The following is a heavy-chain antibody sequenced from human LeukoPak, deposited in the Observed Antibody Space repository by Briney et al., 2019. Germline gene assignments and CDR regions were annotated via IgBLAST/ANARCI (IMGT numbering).Heavy chain of an antibody. CDR3: AKTHDRNFWSGYYFDY. J-gene: IGHJ4*02. CDR1: GYTLTELS. Sequence: ASVKVSCKVSGYTLTELSMHWVRQAPGKGLEWMGGFDPEDGETIYAQKFQGRVTMTEDTSTDTAYMELSNLRSEDTAVYYCAKTHDRNFWSGYYFDYWGQGTLVTVSS. CDR2: FDPEDGET. V-gene: IGHV1-24*01. D-gene: IGHD3-3*01.